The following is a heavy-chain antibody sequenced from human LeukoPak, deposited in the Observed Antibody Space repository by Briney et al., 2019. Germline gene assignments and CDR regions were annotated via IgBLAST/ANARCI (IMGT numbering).Heavy chain of an antibody. CDR3: VRPPFI. CDR2: IYPGDSDT. V-gene: IGHV5-51*01. J-gene: IGHJ3*02. CDR1: GYSFTNYS. Sequence: GESLKISCKGSGYSFTNYSIGWVRQMPGKGLEWMGIIYPGDSDTRYSPSFQGQVTLSVDKSISTAYLQWSSLKASDTAMYYCVRPPFIWGQGTMVTVSS.